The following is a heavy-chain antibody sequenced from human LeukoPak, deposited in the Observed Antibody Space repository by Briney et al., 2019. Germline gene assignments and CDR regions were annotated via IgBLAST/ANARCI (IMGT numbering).Heavy chain of an antibody. CDR2: INPHNGDT. CDR1: GYTFTSYY. J-gene: IGHJ4*02. Sequence: ASVKVSCKASGYTFTSYYIHWVRQAPGQGLEWMGWINPHNGDTNYEQMFQGRVTMTRDTSISTAYMELSSLRSDDTAVYYCARDVGEYCSSTNCYASHYWGQGTLVTVSS. V-gene: IGHV1-2*02. CDR3: ARDVGEYCSSTNCYASHY. D-gene: IGHD2-2*01.